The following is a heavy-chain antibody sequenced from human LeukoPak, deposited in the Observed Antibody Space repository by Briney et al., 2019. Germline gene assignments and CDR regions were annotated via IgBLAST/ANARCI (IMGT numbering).Heavy chain of an antibody. Sequence: SETLSLTCAVYGGPFSGYYWSWIRQPPGKGLEWIGEINHSGSTNYNPSLKSRVTISVDTSKNQFSLKLSSVTAADTAVYYCARGPDRPYDFWSGFDYWGQGTLVTVSS. CDR2: INHSGST. CDR1: GGPFSGYY. CDR3: ARGPDRPYDFWSGFDY. D-gene: IGHD3-3*01. J-gene: IGHJ4*02. V-gene: IGHV4-34*01.